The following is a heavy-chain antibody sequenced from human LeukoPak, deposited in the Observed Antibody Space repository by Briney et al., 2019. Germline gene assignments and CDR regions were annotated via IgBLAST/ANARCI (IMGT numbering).Heavy chain of an antibody. CDR1: GGTFSSYA. V-gene: IGHV1-69*05. J-gene: IGHJ5*02. CDR2: IIPIFGTA. D-gene: IGHD3-3*01. Sequence: GASVKVSCKASGGTFSSYAISWVRQAPGQGLEWVGGIIPIFGTANYAQKFQGRVTITTDESTSTAYMERSSLRSEDTAVYYCARGKKAVTIFGVVRTPSRAHNWFDPWGQGTLVTVSS. CDR3: ARGKKAVTIFGVVRTPSRAHNWFDP.